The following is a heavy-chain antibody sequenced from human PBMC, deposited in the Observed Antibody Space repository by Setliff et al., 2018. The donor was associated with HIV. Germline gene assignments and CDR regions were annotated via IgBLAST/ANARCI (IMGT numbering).Heavy chain of an antibody. CDR3: ASSGWYDGGFEY. V-gene: IGHV1-24*01. J-gene: IGHJ4*02. Sequence: ASVKVSCKVSGYTLTELSRHWVRQAPGKGLEWMGSFDPKDGKTRYAQKFQGRVTMTEDTSTDTAYMELSSLRSEDTAVYYCASSGWYDGGFEYWGQGTLVTVSS. CDR2: FDPKDGKT. D-gene: IGHD6-19*01. CDR1: GYTLTELS.